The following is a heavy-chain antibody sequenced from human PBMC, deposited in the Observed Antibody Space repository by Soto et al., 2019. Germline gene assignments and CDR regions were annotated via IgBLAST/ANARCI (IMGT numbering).Heavy chain of an antibody. CDR2: ISGSGGST. CDR1: GFTFSSYA. Sequence: GGSLRLSCAASGFTFSSYAMSWVRQSPGKGLEWVSAISGSGGSTYYADSVKGRFTISRDNSKNTLYLQMNSLRAEDTAVYYCAKDRGVRGRGLGDAFDIWGQGTMVTVSS. CDR3: AKDRGVRGRGLGDAFDI. D-gene: IGHD3-10*01. V-gene: IGHV3-23*01. J-gene: IGHJ3*02.